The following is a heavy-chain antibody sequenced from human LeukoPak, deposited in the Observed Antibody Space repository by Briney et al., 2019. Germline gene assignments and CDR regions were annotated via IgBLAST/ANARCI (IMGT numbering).Heavy chain of an antibody. CDR2: IRYDGSDK. CDR3: AKDVGTVTRGVGY. D-gene: IGHD4-17*01. V-gene: IGHV3-30*02. Sequence: LGGSLRLSCAASGFTFSIYGMHWVRQAPGKGLEWVSFIRYDGSDKYYADSVKGRFTISRDNSKNTLYLQMNSLRGEDTAIYHCAKDVGTVTRGVGYCGQGTLVTVLS. J-gene: IGHJ4*02. CDR1: GFTFSIYG.